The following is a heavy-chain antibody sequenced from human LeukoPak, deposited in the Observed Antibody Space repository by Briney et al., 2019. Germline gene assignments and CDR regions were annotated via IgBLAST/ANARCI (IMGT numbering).Heavy chain of an antibody. CDR2: INPNSGGA. V-gene: IGHV1-2*02. D-gene: IGHD2-21*02. CDR1: GYTFTGYY. CDR3: ARELIWCGGDCYLVLAASYGMDV. J-gene: IGHJ6*02. Sequence: ASVKVSCKASGYTFTGYYMHWVRQAPGQGLEWMGWINPNSGGANYAQKFQGRVTMTRDTSISTAYMELSRLRSDDTAVYYCARELIWCGGDCYLVLAASYGMDVRGQGTTVTVSS.